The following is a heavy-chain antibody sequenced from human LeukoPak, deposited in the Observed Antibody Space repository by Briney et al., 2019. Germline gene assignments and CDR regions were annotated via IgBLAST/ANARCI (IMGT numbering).Heavy chain of an antibody. J-gene: IGHJ4*02. Sequence: GGSLRLSCAASGFTFSSYAMSWVRQAPGKGLEWVSAISGSGGSTYYADSVKGRFTISRDNSKNTLYLQMSSLRVEDTAVYYCAKLEGTALTMTDYWGQGTLVRVSS. D-gene: IGHD3-22*01. CDR3: AKLEGTALTMTDY. CDR1: GFTFSSYA. CDR2: ISGSGGST. V-gene: IGHV3-23*01.